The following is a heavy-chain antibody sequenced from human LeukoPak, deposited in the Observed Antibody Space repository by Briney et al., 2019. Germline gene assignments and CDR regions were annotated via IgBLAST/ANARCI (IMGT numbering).Heavy chain of an antibody. CDR1: GGSISSSSYY. J-gene: IGHJ4*02. V-gene: IGHV4-39*07. CDR2: IYYSGST. CDR3: ATGEAYCGGDCYGFDY. D-gene: IGHD2-21*02. Sequence: SETLSLTCTVSGGSISSSSYYWGWICQPPGKGLEWIGSIYYSGSTYYNPSLKSRVTISVDTSKNQFSLKLSSVTAADTAVYYCATGEAYCGGDCYGFDYWGQGTLVTVSS.